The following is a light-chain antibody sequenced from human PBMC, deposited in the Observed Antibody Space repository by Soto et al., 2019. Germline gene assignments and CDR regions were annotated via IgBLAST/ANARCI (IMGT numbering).Light chain of an antibody. CDR1: SSDVGAYDY. V-gene: IGLV2-11*01. CDR2: DVN. Sequence: QSALTQPRSVSGSPGQSVTISCTGTSSDVGAYDYVSWYQQHQGKVPKLILYDVNKRPSGVPDHFSGSKSGNTASLTISGLQAEDEADYYCCSYAGSYGVFGGGTKLTVL. J-gene: IGLJ3*02. CDR3: CSYAGSYGV.